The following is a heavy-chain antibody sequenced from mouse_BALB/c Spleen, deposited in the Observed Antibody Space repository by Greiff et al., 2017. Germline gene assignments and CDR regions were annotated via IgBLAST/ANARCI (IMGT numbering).Heavy chain of an antibody. V-gene: IGHV1-87*01. CDR1: GYTFTSYW. J-gene: IGHJ4*01. Sequence: VQLQQSGAELARPGASVKLSCKASGYTFTSYWMQWVKQRPGQGLEWIGAIYPGDGDTRYTQKFKGKATLTADKSSSTAYMQLNSLAAEDSAVYYCARSKYYGSRIAMDYWGQGTSVTVSS. D-gene: IGHD1-1*01. CDR2: IYPGDGDT. CDR3: ARSKYYGSRIAMDY.